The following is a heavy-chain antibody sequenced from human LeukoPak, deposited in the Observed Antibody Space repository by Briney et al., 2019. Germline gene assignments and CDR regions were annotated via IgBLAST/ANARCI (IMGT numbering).Heavy chain of an antibody. V-gene: IGHV4-59*08. CDR2: IFNTGST. J-gene: IGHJ6*03. CDR3: ARQSRYYYMDV. CDR1: GVSISNYY. Sequence: SETLSLTCKVSGVSISNYYWTWIRQPPGKALEWIGYIFNTGSTNYNPSLKGRATISLDTSQNQVSLELKSVTAADTAVYYCARQSRYYYMDVWGRGTTVTVSS.